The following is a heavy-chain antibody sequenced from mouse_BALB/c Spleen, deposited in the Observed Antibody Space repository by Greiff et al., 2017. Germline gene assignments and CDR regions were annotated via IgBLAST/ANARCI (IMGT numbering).Heavy chain of an antibody. D-gene: IGHD4-1*01. CDR1: GYTFTSYW. CDR2: IDPSDSYT. Sequence: QVQLQQPGAELVKPGASVKMSCKASGYTFTSYWMHWVKQRPGQGLEWIGTIDPSDSYTSYNQKFKGKATLTVDTSSSTANMQLSSLTSEDSAVYYCTPANWDYWGQGTTLTVSS. V-gene: IGHV1S127*01. J-gene: IGHJ2*01. CDR3: TPANWDY.